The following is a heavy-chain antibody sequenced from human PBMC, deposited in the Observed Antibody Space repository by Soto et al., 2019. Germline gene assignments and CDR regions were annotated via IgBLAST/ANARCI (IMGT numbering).Heavy chain of an antibody. CDR1: GFTFSNAW. J-gene: IGHJ3*02. D-gene: IGHD3-22*01. V-gene: IGHV3-15*01. Sequence: GGSLRLSCAASGFTFSNAWMSWVRQAPGKGLEWVGRIKSKTDGGTTDYAAPVKGRFTISRDDSKKTLYLQMNSLKTEDTDVYYCTTKTEYQYASSAPGGHAFDICGQGTMVTVSS. CDR2: IKSKTDGGTT. CDR3: TTKTEYQYASSAPGGHAFDI.